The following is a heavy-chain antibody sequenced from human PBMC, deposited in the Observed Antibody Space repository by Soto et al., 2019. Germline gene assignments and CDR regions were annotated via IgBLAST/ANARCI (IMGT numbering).Heavy chain of an antibody. D-gene: IGHD5-12*01. CDR3: ATHVEMATQIDY. V-gene: IGHV4-59*01. CDR1: GGSISSYY. Sequence: PSETLSLTCTVSGGSISSYYWSWIRQPPGKGLEWIGYIYYSGSTNYNPSLKSRVTISVDTSKNQFSMKLSSVTAADTAVYYCATHVEMATQIDYWGQGTLVTVSS. CDR2: IYYSGST. J-gene: IGHJ4*02.